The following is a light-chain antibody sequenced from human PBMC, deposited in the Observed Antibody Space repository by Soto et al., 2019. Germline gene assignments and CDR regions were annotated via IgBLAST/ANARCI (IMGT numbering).Light chain of an antibody. V-gene: IGKV1-33*01. Sequence: DIQMTQSPSSLSASVGARVSITCQASQDIRTSLSWFQQKPGRAPKLLIYGASYLETGVPSRFRGSGSGTDVTFTISSLQAEDSATYYCQHYQNLPPLTYSPGTRVDVK. J-gene: IGKJ3*01. CDR2: GAS. CDR1: QDIRTS. CDR3: QHYQNLPPLT.